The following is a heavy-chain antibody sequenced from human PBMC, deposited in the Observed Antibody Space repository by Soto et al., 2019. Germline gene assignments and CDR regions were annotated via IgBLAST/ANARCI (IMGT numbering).Heavy chain of an antibody. D-gene: IGHD3-3*01. CDR2: IIPIFGTT. V-gene: IGHV1-69*12. CDR1: GGTFSSYA. J-gene: IGHJ6*02. Sequence: QVQLVQSGAEVKKPGSSVKVSCKASGGTFSSYAISWVRQAPGQGLEWMGGIIPIFGTTNYAQKFQGRVTISADASTSTACMELRSLRSEDTAVYYRARRKNFWREGYYYGMDVRGQGTTVTDSS. CDR3: ARRKNFWREGYYYGMDV.